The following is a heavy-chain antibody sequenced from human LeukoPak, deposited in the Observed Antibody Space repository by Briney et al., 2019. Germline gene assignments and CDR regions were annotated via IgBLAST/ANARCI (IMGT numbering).Heavy chain of an antibody. CDR1: GGSISSSSYY. CDR3: ARGPGLWFGESKVKGRFDY. D-gene: IGHD3-10*01. CDR2: INHSGST. V-gene: IGHV4-39*07. Sequence: SETLSLTCTVSGGSISSSSYYWGWIRQPPGKGLEWIGEINHSGSTNYNPSLKSRVTISVDTSKNQFSLKLSSVTAADTAVYYCARGPGLWFGESKVKGRFDYWGQGTLVTVSS. J-gene: IGHJ4*02.